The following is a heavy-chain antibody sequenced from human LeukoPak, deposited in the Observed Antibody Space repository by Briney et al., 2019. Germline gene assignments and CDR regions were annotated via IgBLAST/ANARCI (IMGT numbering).Heavy chain of an antibody. D-gene: IGHD5-12*01. V-gene: IGHV1-69*13. J-gene: IGHJ3*02. Sequence: SVKVSCKASGDTFSSYAIRWVRQAPGQGLEWMGGLIPISGTANYAQKFQGRVTITADESTSTAYMELSSLRSEDTAVYYCARATVDIVATITLGAFDIWGQGTMVTVSS. CDR1: GDTFSSYA. CDR3: ARATVDIVATITLGAFDI. CDR2: LIPISGTA.